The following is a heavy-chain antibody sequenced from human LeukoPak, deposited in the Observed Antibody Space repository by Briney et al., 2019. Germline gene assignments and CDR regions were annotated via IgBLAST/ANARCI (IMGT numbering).Heavy chain of an antibody. Sequence: ASVKVSCKASGLTFSSYAINWVRQAPGQGLEWMGGIIPIFGTATYAQEFQGRVTITADESTTTVYMELSSLRSEDTAVYYCARLGGDYWGQGTLVTVSS. CDR1: GLTFSSYA. CDR2: IIPIFGTA. D-gene: IGHD3-16*01. V-gene: IGHV1-69*13. CDR3: ARLGGDY. J-gene: IGHJ4*02.